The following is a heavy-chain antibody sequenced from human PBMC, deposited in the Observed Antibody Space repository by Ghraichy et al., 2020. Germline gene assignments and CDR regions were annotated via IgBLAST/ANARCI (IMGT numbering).Heavy chain of an antibody. V-gene: IGHV4-59*01. D-gene: IGHD4-11*01. Sequence: SQTLSLTCTVSGGSISSYYWSWIRQPPGKGLEWIGYIYYSGSTNYNPSLKSRVTISVDTSKNQFSLKLSSVTAADTAVYYCVRVNSNYYYYGMDVWGQGTTVTVSS. J-gene: IGHJ6*02. CDR1: GGSISSYY. CDR2: IYYSGST. CDR3: VRVNSNYYYYGMDV.